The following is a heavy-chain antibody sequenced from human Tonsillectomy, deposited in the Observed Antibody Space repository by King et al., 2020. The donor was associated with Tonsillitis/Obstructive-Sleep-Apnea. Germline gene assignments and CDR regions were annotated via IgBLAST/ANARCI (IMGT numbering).Heavy chain of an antibody. J-gene: IGHJ6*02. V-gene: IGHV5-51*03. CDR2: IYPGETDT. CDR3: ARTLTPAYGFWGGSEERHYGMDV. Sequence: VQLVESAAEVKKPGDSLKISCKGSGYSFTNYWIGWVRQMPGKGLEWMGLIYPGETDTRYSPSFQGQVTISADKSISTAYLQWSSLKASDTAIYYCARTLTPAYGFWGGSEERHYGMDVWGQGTTVTVSS. D-gene: IGHD3-3*01. CDR1: GYSFTNYW.